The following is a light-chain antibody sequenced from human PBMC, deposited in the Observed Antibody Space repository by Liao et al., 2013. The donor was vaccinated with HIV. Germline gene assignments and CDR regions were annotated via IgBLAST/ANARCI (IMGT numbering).Light chain of an antibody. CDR3: QVWDTSSAHQV. CDR1: NIGSKH. J-gene: IGLJ3*02. V-gene: IGLV3-21*04. CDR2: YDS. Sequence: SYVVTQPPSVSEAPGKTARITCERNNIGSKHVHWYQKKPGQSPVLVITYDSGRPSGIPARFSASNSGNTATLTISRVEAGDEADYYCQVWDTSSAHQVFGGGTKLTVL.